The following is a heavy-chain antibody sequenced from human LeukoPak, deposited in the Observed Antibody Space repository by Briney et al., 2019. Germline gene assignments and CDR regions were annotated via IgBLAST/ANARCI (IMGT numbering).Heavy chain of an antibody. V-gene: IGHV3-23*01. CDR1: GFTFSNYA. Sequence: PRGSLRLSCAASGFTFSNYAMNWVRQAPGRGLEWVLGISGGGGSTWYADSVKGRFTISRDDSKNTVYLQMNSLRAEDTAIYYCAKVAPGYCSSTSCYRGIDYWGQGTLVTVSS. CDR3: AKVAPGYCSSTSCYRGIDY. D-gene: IGHD2-2*01. CDR2: ISGGGGST. J-gene: IGHJ4*02.